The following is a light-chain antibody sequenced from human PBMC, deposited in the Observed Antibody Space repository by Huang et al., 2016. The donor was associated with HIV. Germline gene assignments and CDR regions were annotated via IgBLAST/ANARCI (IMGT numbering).Light chain of an antibody. J-gene: IGKJ2*01. CDR1: QSVNTN. CDR2: AAS. CDR3: QQYNKWPPEYT. V-gene: IGKV3-15*01. Sequence: VMMSQSPATLAASPGERVTLSCGASQSVNTNLAWDQQKPGRPPRLLIYAASTRATGVPARFAGSGSGTEFTLTIDSLQSDDFAVYYCQQYNKWPPEYTFGQGTRLEIK.